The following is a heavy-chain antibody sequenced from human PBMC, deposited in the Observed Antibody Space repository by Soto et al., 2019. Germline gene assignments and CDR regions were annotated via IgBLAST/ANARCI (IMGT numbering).Heavy chain of an antibody. V-gene: IGHV1-18*01. J-gene: IGHJ4*02. CDR3: ARDPEYSSSPADYYFDY. CDR2: ISAYNGNT. Sequence: GASVKVSCKASGYTFTSYGISWVRQAPGQGLEWMGWISAYNGNTNYAQKLQGRVTMTTDTSTSTAYMELRSLRSDDTAVYYCARDPEYSSSPADYYFDYWGQGTLVTVSS. CDR1: GYTFTSYG. D-gene: IGHD6-6*01.